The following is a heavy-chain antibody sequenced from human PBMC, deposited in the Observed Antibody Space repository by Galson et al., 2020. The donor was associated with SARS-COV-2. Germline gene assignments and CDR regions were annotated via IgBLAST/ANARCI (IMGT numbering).Heavy chain of an antibody. J-gene: IGHJ3*02. D-gene: IGHD3-3*01. CDR1: GFTFSSYG. Sequence: GGSLRLSCAASGFTFSSYGMNWVRQAPGKGLEWVSSISSSSSYIYYADSVKGRFTISRDNAKNSLYLQMNSLRAEDTAVYYCARDLSYDFWSGYSKTSDIWGQGTMVTVSS. CDR3: ARDLSYDFWSGYSKTSDI. CDR2: ISSSSSYI. V-gene: IGHV3-21*01.